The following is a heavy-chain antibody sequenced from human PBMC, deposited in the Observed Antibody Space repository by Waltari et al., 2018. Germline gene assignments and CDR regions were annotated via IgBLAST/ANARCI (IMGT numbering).Heavy chain of an antibody. CDR1: GFNFFDTW. Sequence: EVQLVESGGGLVKPGGSLRLSCAASGFNFFDTWMTWVRQAPGRGLKWVGRIKRSADGGAAEYAPPVNGRFIISRDDSTSTLYLQMNSLKSEDTAVYYCITDPANAYVRWFDPWGQGTLVTVSS. CDR3: ITDPANAYVRWFDP. J-gene: IGHJ5*02. CDR2: IKRSADGGAA. D-gene: IGHD2-2*01. V-gene: IGHV3-15*01.